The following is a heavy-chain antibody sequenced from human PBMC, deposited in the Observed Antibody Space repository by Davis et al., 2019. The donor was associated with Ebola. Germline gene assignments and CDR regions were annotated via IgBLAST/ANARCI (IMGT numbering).Heavy chain of an antibody. Sequence: SETLSLTCTVSAGSISSSSYYWGWIRPPPGKGLEWIGIIYYSGSTYYNPSLKSRVTISVDTSKNQFSLKLSSVTAADTAVYYCARVKYDFWSGYSDYWGQGTLVTVSS. V-gene: IGHV4-39*01. CDR1: AGSISSSSYY. CDR3: ARVKYDFWSGYSDY. CDR2: IYYSGST. J-gene: IGHJ4*02. D-gene: IGHD3-3*01.